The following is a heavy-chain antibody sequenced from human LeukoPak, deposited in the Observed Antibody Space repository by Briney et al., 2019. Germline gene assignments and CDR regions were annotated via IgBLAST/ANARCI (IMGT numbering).Heavy chain of an antibody. CDR3: AKMKGITMVRGTFDY. Sequence: PGGSLRLSCAASGFTFSSYAMTWVRQAPGKGXXXXXXISGSGGNTYYADSVKGRFTISRDNSKNTLYLQMSSLRAEDTAVYYCAKMKGITMVRGTFDYWGQGTLVTVSS. D-gene: IGHD3-10*01. CDR1: GFTFSSYA. CDR2: ISGSGGNT. V-gene: IGHV3-23*01. J-gene: IGHJ4*02.